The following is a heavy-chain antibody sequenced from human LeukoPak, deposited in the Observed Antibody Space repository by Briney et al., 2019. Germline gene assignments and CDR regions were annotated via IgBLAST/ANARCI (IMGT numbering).Heavy chain of an antibody. V-gene: IGHV3-23*01. CDR2: ISGSGGST. CDR1: GFTFSSYA. J-gene: IGHJ4*02. Sequence: SGGSLRLSCAASGFTFSSYAMSWVRQAPGEGLEWVSAISGSGGSTYYADSVKGRFTISRDNSKNTLYLQMNSLRAEDTAVYYCAEVSRGSGYWGQGTLVTVSS. CDR3: AEVSRGSGY. D-gene: IGHD3-10*01.